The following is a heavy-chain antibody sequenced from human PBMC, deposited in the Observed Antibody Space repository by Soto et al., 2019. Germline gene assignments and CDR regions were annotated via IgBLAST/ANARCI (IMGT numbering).Heavy chain of an antibody. D-gene: IGHD4-17*01. J-gene: IGHJ4*02. CDR2: LYYTGST. Sequence: SETLSLTCTVSGGSISSSAYYWGWVRQPPGKGLEWIGSLYYTGSTQYSPSLKGRVAISVDRSWNQLSLQMVSVTAADTGIYYCASRPDSGDLYNYFDYWGQGALVTVSS. CDR1: GGSISSSAYY. V-gene: IGHV4-39*01. CDR3: ASRPDSGDLYNYFDY.